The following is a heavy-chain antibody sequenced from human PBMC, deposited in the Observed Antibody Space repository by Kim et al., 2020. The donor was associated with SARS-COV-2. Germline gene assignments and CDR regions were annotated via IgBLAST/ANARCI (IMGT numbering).Heavy chain of an antibody. D-gene: IGHD6-13*01. CDR3: ARYTTSWYLTDNWFDP. V-gene: IGHV1-2*06. CDR1: GYTFTGYY. J-gene: IGHJ5*02. CDR2: INPSSGDT. Sequence: ASVKVSCKASGYTFTGYYMHWVRQAPGQGLDWMGRINPSSGDTKYAQKFQGRVTMTRDTSTSTAYMELTRLTSDDAAVYYCARYTTSWYLTDNWFDPWGQGTLVTVSS.